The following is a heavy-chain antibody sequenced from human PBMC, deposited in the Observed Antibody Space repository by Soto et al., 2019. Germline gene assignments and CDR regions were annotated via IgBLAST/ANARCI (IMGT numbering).Heavy chain of an antibody. CDR1: GYTFTSYY. V-gene: IGHV1-46*01. CDR3: ARDLKMRDTGMVGKIPLYYYYGMDV. D-gene: IGHD5-18*01. J-gene: IGHJ6*02. CDR2: INPSGGST. Sequence: EASVKVPCKASGYTFTSYYMHWVRQAPGQGLEWMGIINPSGGSTSYAQKFQGRVTMTRDTSTSTVYMELSSLRSEDTAVYYCARDLKMRDTGMVGKIPLYYYYGMDVWGPGTTVTVSS.